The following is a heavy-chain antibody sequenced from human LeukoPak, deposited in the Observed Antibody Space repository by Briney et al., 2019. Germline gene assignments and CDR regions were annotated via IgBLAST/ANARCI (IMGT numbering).Heavy chain of an antibody. V-gene: IGHV3-30*03. CDR1: GFTFSSYG. CDR2: ISYDGSNK. D-gene: IGHD5-18*01. CDR3: ARASMVTPSVFDC. J-gene: IGHJ4*02. Sequence: GGSLRLSCAASGFTFSSYGMHWVRQAPGKGLEWVAVISYDGSNKYYADSVKGRFTISRDNSKNTLYLQMNSLRAEDTAVYYCARASMVTPSVFDCWGQGTLVAVSS.